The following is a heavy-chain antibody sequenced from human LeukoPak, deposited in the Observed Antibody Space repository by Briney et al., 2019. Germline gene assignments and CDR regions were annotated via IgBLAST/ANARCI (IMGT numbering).Heavy chain of an antibody. D-gene: IGHD3-22*01. V-gene: IGHV3-30*04. J-gene: IGHJ4*02. CDR3: ARDTYYYDSSGYYPRGYFDY. Sequence: GSLRLSCAASGFTFSSYAMHWVRQAPGKGLEWVAVISYDGSNKYYADSVKGRFTISRDNSKNTLYLQMNSLRAEDTAVYYCARDTYYYDSSGYYPRGYFDYWGQGTLVTVSS. CDR2: ISYDGSNK. CDR1: GFTFSSYA.